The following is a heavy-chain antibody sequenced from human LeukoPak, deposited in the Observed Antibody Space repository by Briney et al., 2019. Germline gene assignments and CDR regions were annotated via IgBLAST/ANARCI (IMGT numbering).Heavy chain of an antibody. CDR1: GGSFSGYY. J-gene: IGHJ4*02. V-gene: IGHV4-34*01. Sequence: SETLSLTCAVYGGSFSGYYWSWIRQPPGKGLEWIGEINHSGSTNYNPSLKSRVTISVGTSKNQFSLKLSSVTAADTAVYYRARGSDTAMVTGFDYWGQGTLVTVSS. D-gene: IGHD5-18*01. CDR2: INHSGST. CDR3: ARGSDTAMVTGFDY.